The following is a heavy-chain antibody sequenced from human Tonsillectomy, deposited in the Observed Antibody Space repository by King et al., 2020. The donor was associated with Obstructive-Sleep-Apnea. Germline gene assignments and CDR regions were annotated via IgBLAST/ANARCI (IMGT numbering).Heavy chain of an antibody. J-gene: IGHJ4*02. CDR2: ISGGGGTT. CDR1: GFTFSSYA. Sequence: VQLVESGGDLVQPGGSLRLSCAASGFTFSSYAMRWVRQAPGKGLEWVSAISGGGGTTDYADSVRGRFTISRDNSKNTLYLQMNSLRAEDTAIYYCVKVFPNKGWYDYWGQGTLVTVSS. V-gene: IGHV3-23*04. D-gene: IGHD1/OR15-1a*01. CDR3: VKVFPNKGWYDY.